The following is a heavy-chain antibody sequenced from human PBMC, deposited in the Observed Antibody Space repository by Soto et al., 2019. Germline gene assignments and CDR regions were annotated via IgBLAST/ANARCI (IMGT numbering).Heavy chain of an antibody. CDR3: TRQTGTENGDY. Sequence: EVQLVESGGGLVQPGGSPKLSCAASGFIFSGSAMHWVRQASGKGLEWVGRIRSKANSYATAYAASVKGRFTISRDDSKNTAYLQMNSLKTEDTAVYYCTRQTGTENGDYWGQGTLVTVSS. J-gene: IGHJ4*02. CDR1: GFIFSGSA. CDR2: IRSKANSYAT. D-gene: IGHD3-10*01. V-gene: IGHV3-73*02.